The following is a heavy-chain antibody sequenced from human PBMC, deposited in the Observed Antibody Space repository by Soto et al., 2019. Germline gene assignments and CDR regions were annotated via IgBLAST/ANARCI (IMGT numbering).Heavy chain of an antibody. V-gene: IGHV1-3*01. CDR2: INAGNGNT. CDR1: GYTFTSYA. D-gene: IGHD3-9*01. Sequence: ASVKVSCKASGYTFTSYAMHWVRQAPGQRLEWMGWINAGNGNTKYSQKFQGRVTITRDTSASTAYMELSSLRSEDTAVYYCARGEYDILTGLGAFDIWGQGTMVTVSS. CDR3: ARGEYDILTGLGAFDI. J-gene: IGHJ3*02.